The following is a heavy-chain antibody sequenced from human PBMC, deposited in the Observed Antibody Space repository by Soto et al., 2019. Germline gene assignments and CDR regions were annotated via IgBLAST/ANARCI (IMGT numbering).Heavy chain of an antibody. J-gene: IGHJ3*02. CDR1: GYSFTTYG. V-gene: IGHV1-18*01. CDR2: IGAYNGTT. Sequence: ASVKVSCKASGYSFTTYGITWVRQAPGQGLEWMGWIGAYNGTTNYAQRFQGRVTITADKSTSTAYMELSSLRSEDTAVYYCASPSPDNYYDSSGYLDAFDIWGQGTMVTVSS. CDR3: ASPSPDNYYDSSGYLDAFDI. D-gene: IGHD3-22*01.